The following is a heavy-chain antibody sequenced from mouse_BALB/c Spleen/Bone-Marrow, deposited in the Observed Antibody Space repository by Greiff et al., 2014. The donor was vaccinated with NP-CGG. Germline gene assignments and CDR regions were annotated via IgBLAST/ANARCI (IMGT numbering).Heavy chain of an antibody. CDR2: IDPANGNT. J-gene: IGHJ4*01. CDR1: GFNIKDTY. V-gene: IGHV14-3*02. CDR3: ARWLLPYGLDY. Sequence: EVHLVESEAELVKPGASVKLSCTASGFNIKDTYMHWVKQRPEQGLEWIGRIDPANGNTKYDPKFQGKATITADTSFNTAYLQLSSLTSEDTAVYYCARWLLPYGLDYWGQGTSVTVSS. D-gene: IGHD2-3*01.